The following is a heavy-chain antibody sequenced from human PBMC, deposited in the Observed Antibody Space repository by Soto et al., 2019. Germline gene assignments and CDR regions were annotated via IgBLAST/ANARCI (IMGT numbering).Heavy chain of an antibody. V-gene: IGHV4-59*01. D-gene: IGHD2-21*02. CDR2: VYYSGTT. CDR3: ARGAGLFDY. CDR1: GGSISSYG. Sequence: SDTLSLTCTVSGGSISSYGWGWIRQPPGKGLEWIGYVYYSGTTNYSPSLKSRVTISVDTSKNQFSLKLSSVTAADTAVYYCARGAGLFDYCRQGPLVTVSS. J-gene: IGHJ4*02.